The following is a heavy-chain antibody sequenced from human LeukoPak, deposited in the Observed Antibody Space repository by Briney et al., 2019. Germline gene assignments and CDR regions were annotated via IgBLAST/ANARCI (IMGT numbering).Heavy chain of an antibody. CDR2: IKQDGSEK. CDR3: ARDFPWSGYYTPPALDY. Sequence: GGSLRLSCAASGFTFSSYWMSWVRQAPGQGLEWVGNIKQDGSEKYYVDTVKGRFTISRDNAKNSLYLQMNSLRAEDTAVYYCARDFPWSGYYTPPALDYWGQGTLVTVSS. J-gene: IGHJ4*02. CDR1: GFTFSSYW. V-gene: IGHV3-7*03. D-gene: IGHD3-3*01.